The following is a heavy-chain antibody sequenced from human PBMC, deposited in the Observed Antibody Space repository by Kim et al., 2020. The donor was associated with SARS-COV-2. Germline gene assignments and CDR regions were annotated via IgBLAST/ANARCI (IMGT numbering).Heavy chain of an antibody. Sequence: GGSLRLSCAASGFTFSSYDMHWVRQATGKGLEWVSAIGTAGDTYYPGSVKGRFTISRENAKNSLYLQMNSLRAGDTAVYYCARGAVTGTRLRYYYYMDVWRKGTTVTVSS. J-gene: IGHJ6*03. CDR1: GFTFSSYD. V-gene: IGHV3-13*01. CDR3: ARGAVTGTRLRYYYYMDV. D-gene: IGHD1-20*01. CDR2: IGTAGDT.